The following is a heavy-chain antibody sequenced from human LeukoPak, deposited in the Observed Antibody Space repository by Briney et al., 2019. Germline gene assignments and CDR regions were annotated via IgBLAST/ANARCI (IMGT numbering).Heavy chain of an antibody. Sequence: GASVKVSCKASGYTFTSYDINWVRQATGQGLEWMGWMNPNSGNTGYAQKFQGRVTITSTTSISTASMELSSLRSEDTAVYYCARGPANYYMDVWGKGTTVTVSS. CDR2: MNPNSGNT. CDR3: ARGPANYYMDV. V-gene: IGHV1-8*03. CDR1: GYTFTSYD. J-gene: IGHJ6*03.